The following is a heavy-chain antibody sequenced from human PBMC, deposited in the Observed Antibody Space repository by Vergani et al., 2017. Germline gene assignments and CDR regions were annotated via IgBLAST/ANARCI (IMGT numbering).Heavy chain of an antibody. D-gene: IGHD3-10*01. Sequence: QVQLQESGPGLVKPSETLSLTCNVSGGSISTYYWSWIRQPPGKALEWIGYIYYSGSTKYNPSLTSRVTILVDTSKNQLSLNLSSVTAADTAVYYCARANYYYYCMDVWGPGTTVTVSS. CDR1: GGSISTYY. CDR3: ARANYYYYCMDV. J-gene: IGHJ6*02. CDR2: IYYSGST. V-gene: IGHV4-59*01.